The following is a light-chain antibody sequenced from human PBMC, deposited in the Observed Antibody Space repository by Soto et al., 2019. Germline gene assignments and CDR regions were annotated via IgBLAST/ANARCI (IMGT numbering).Light chain of an antibody. CDR1: QSVSSN. CDR3: RSHATAGT. V-gene: IGKV3-11*02. CDR2: GAS. Sequence: QSLATASFTEGVRATLAGRASQSVSSNLAWYQQKPGQAPRLLIYGASNRATGIPDRFSGRAYGSNLTRTTITPVLQDLAAYQCRSHATAGTFAQGTMVDIK. J-gene: IGKJ1*01.